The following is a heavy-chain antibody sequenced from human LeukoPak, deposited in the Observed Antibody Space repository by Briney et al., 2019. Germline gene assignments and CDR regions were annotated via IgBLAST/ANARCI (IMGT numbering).Heavy chain of an antibody. J-gene: IGHJ4*02. CDR3: ARAITMVRGVIENVY. V-gene: IGHV3-21*01. D-gene: IGHD3-10*01. CDR2: ISSSSSYI. Sequence: GGSLGLSCAASGFTFSSYSMNWVRQAPGKGLEWVSSISSSSSYIYYADSVKGRFTISRDNAKNSLYLQMNSLRAEDTAVYYCARAITMVRGVIENVYWGQGTLVTVSS. CDR1: GFTFSSYS.